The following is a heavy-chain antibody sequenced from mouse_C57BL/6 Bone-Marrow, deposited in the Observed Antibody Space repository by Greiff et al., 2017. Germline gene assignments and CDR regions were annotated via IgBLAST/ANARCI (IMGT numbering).Heavy chain of an antibody. J-gene: IGHJ2*01. Sequence: EVMLVESGGGLVKPGGSLKLSCAASGFTFSDYGMHWVRQAPEKGLEWVAYISSGSSTIYYAATVKGRFTISRDNAKNTLFLQMTSLRSEDTAMYYCAREGTTVVADYFDYWGQGTTLTVSS. CDR2: ISSGSSTI. D-gene: IGHD1-1*01. CDR3: AREGTTVVADYFDY. V-gene: IGHV5-17*01. CDR1: GFTFSDYG.